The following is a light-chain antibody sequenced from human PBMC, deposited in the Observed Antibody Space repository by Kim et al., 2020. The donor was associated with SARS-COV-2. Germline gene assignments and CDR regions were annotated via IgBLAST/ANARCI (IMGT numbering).Light chain of an antibody. CDR2: DAS. Sequence: AIQLTQSPSSLSASVGDRVTITCRASQGVSSALAWYQQKPGKPPKLLIYDASSLESGVPSRFSGGGSGTDFTLTISSLQPEDFATYYCQQFNSHPLTFGGGTKVEI. CDR1: QGVSSA. CDR3: QQFNSHPLT. J-gene: IGKJ4*01. V-gene: IGKV1-13*02.